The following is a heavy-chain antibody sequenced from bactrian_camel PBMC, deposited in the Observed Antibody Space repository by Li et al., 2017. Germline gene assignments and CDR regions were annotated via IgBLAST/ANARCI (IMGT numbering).Heavy chain of an antibody. CDR1: GVTYSSGC. CDR2: VYSGGDGESI. D-gene: IGHD2*01. V-gene: IGHV3S40*01. Sequence: DVQLVESGGGSVQTGGSLRLSCVATGVTYSSGCVGWFRQAPGKQREGVAYVYSGGDGESIRYADSVKGRFTISLNYAKNTVLLQMNSLKAEDTAMYYCAAQNTRLGTYCSAPEFHYWGQGTQVTVS. J-gene: IGHJ4*01. CDR3: AAQNTRLGTYCSAPEFHY.